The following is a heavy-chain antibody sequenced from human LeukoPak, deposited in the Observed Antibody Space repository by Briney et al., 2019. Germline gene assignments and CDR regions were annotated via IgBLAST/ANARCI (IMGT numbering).Heavy chain of an antibody. CDR3: ARDEDLGS. V-gene: IGHV1-2*02. Sequence: ASVKVSCKASGYTFTAYHIHWVRQAPGQGLEWMGWINPNSGGTNYAQKFQGRVTMTRDTSISTAYMELNSLRSDDTAVYYCARDEDLGSWGQGILVTVSS. J-gene: IGHJ5*02. D-gene: IGHD2-15*01. CDR2: INPNSGGT. CDR1: GYTFTAYH.